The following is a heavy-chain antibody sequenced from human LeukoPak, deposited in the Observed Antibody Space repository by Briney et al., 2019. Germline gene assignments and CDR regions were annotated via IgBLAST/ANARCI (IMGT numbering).Heavy chain of an antibody. Sequence: PGGSLRLSCAASGFTFNSYWMSWVRQAPGKGLEWVANIKQDGSEKYYVDSVKGRFTISRDNAKNSLYLQMNSLRAEDTAVYYCARDQVFWSGYYTDFDYWGQGTLVTVSS. D-gene: IGHD3-3*01. CDR1: GFTFNSYW. CDR2: IKQDGSEK. CDR3: ARDQVFWSGYYTDFDY. V-gene: IGHV3-7*01. J-gene: IGHJ4*02.